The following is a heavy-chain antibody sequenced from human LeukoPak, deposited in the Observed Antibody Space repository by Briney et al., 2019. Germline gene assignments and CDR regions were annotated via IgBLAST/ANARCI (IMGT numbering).Heavy chain of an antibody. CDR2: IYYSGST. D-gene: IGHD6-6*01. CDR1: GGSISRYY. Sequence: SETLSLTCTVSGGSISRYYWSWIRQPPGKGLEWIGYIYYSGSTNYNPSLKSRVTISVDTSKNQFSLKLSSVTAADTAVYYCARELYSSSAGYYFDYWGQGTLVTVSS. J-gene: IGHJ4*02. CDR3: ARELYSSSAGYYFDY. V-gene: IGHV4-59*01.